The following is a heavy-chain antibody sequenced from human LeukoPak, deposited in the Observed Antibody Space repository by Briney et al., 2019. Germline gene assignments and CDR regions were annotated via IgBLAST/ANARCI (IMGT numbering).Heavy chain of an antibody. J-gene: IGHJ3*01. V-gene: IGHV4-39*07. CDR2: IYYSGST. D-gene: IGHD3-22*01. Sequence: SETLSLTCTVCGGSISSSSYYWGWIRQPPGKGLEWIGSIYYSGSTYYNPSLKSRVTISVDTSNNQFSLKLTSVTAADTAVYYCARTRDNYYDASPHAFDVWGQGTMVTVSS. CDR1: GGSISSSSYY. CDR3: ARTRDNYYDASPHAFDV.